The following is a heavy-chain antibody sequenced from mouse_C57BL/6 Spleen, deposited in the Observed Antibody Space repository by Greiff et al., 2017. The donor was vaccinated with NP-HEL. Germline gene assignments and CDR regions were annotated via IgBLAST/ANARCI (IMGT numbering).Heavy chain of an antibody. J-gene: IGHJ2*01. CDR1: GYAFSSSW. CDR2: IYPGDGDT. V-gene: IGHV1-82*01. Sequence: QVQLKESGPELVKPGASVKISCKASGYAFSSSWMNWVKQRPGKGLEWIGRIYPGDGDTNYNGKFKGKATLTADKSSSTAYMQLSSLTSEDSAVYFCARDYGSRPYFDYWGQGTTLTVSS. CDR3: ARDYGSRPYFDY. D-gene: IGHD1-1*01.